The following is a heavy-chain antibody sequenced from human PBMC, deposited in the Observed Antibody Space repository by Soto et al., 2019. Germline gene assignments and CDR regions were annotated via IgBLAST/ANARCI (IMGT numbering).Heavy chain of an antibody. CDR1: GFTFSSYA. CDR2: ISYDGSNK. CDR3: ARLGDPRGGYYFDY. D-gene: IGHD4-17*01. J-gene: IGHJ4*02. Sequence: GGSLRLSCAASGFTFSSYAMHWVRQAPGKGLEWVAVISYDGSNKYYADSVKGRFTISRDNSKNTLYLQMNSLRAEDTAVYYCARLGDPRGGYYFDYWGQGTLVTVSS. V-gene: IGHV3-30-3*01.